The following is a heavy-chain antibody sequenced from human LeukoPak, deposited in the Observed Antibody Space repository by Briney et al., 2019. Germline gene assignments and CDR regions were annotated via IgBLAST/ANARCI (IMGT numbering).Heavy chain of an antibody. CDR2: ISAYNGNI. Sequence: ASVKVSCKASGYTFTSYGISWVRQAPGQGLEWMGWISAYNGNINYAQKLQGRVTMTTDTSTSTAYMELRSLRSDDTAVYYCARVRGTRPPRAIDYWGQGTLVTVSS. D-gene: IGHD1-14*01. J-gene: IGHJ4*02. CDR1: GYTFTSYG. V-gene: IGHV1-18*01. CDR3: ARVRGTRPPRAIDY.